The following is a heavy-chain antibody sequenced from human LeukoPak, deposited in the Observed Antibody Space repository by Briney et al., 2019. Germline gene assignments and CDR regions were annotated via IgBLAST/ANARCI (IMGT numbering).Heavy chain of an antibody. CDR2: INHSGST. J-gene: IGHJ2*01. D-gene: IGHD3-22*01. Sequence: SETLSLTCAVYGGSFSGYYWSWIRQPPGKGLEWIGEINHSGSTNYNPSLKSRVTISVDTSKNQFSLKLSSVTAADTAVYYCARGPEEGYYDSSGYTWYFDLWGRGTLVTVSS. CDR1: GGSFSGYY. CDR3: ARGPEEGYYDSSGYTWYFDL. V-gene: IGHV4-34*01.